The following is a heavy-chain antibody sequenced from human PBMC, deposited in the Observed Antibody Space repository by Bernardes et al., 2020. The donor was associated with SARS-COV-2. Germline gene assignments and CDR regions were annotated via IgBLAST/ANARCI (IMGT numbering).Heavy chain of an antibody. D-gene: IGHD1-1*01. CDR3: AHRSGTWNGPYFDY. V-gene: IGHV2-5*02. Sequence: SGPTLGKPTQTLTLTCPFSWFSLSPSGVGVGWIRQPPGKALEWLALIYWDDDKRYSPSLKSRLTITKDTSKNQVVLTMTNMDPVDTATYYCAHRSGTWNGPYFDYWGQGTLVTVSS. J-gene: IGHJ4*02. CDR2: IYWDDDK. CDR1: WFSLSPSGVG.